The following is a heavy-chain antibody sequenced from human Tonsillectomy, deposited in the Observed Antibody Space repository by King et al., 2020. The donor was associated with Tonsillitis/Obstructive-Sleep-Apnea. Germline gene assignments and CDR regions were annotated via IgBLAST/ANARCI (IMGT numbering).Heavy chain of an antibody. CDR1: GFTFSNAW. Sequence: VQLVESGGGLVKPGGSLRLSCAASGFTFSNAWMSWVRQAPGKGLEWVGRIKSKTDGGTTDYAAPVKGRFTISRDDSKNTLYLQMNSLKTEDTAVYYCTTELSYSSSSDWFDPWGQGTLVTVSS. V-gene: IGHV3-15*01. D-gene: IGHD6-6*01. CDR3: TTELSYSSSSDWFDP. CDR2: IKSKTDGGTT. J-gene: IGHJ5*02.